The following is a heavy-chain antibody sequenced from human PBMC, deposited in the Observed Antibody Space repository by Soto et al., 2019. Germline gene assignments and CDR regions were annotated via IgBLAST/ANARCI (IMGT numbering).Heavy chain of an antibody. V-gene: IGHV4-59*08. CDR3: ARHGDYYYYMDV. D-gene: IGHD4-17*01. J-gene: IGHJ6*03. Sequence: SETLSLTCTVSGGSISSYYWSWIRQPPGKGLEWIGYIYYSGSTNYNPSLKSRVTISVDTSKNQFSLKLSSVTAADTAVYYCARHGDYYYYMDVWGKGTTVTVSS. CDR2: IYYSGST. CDR1: GGSISSYY.